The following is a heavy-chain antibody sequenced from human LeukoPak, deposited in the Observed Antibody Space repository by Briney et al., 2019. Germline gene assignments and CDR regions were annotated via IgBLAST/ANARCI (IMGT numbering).Heavy chain of an antibody. CDR2: INPTGDST. V-gene: IGHV1-46*01. CDR3: ARDASSSSPNVPDY. D-gene: IGHD6-6*01. CDR1: GYTFTNYY. J-gene: IGHJ4*02. Sequence: ASVKVSCKASGYTFTNYYIHWVRQAPGQGLEWMGIINPTGDSTSYAQKFQARVTMTRDTSTNTVYMELSSLRSEDTAVYYCARDASSSSPNVPDYWGQGTLVTVSS.